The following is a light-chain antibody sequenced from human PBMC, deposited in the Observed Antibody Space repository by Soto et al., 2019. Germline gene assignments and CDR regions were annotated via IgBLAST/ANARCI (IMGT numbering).Light chain of an antibody. CDR2: DAS. CDR1: QSVCSY. Sequence: EIVLTQSPATRSLSPGEIDTLSCRTSQSVCSYLAGYQQKPAQAPRLLIYDASNRATGIPARFSGSGSVTAVTLTISSLEPEDFAVYYCQQGSNGPPIAFGGGTKVEIK. J-gene: IGKJ4*02. CDR3: QQGSNGPPIA. V-gene: IGKV3-11*01.